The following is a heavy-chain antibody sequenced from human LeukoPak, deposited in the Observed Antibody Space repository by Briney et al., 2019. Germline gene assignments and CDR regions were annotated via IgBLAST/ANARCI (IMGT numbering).Heavy chain of an antibody. CDR2: ISNDGGGT. CDR1: GVIFNNFG. Sequence: GGSLRLSCTASGVIFNNFGLMWVRQAPGKGLEWVSAISNDGGGTTYADFVKGRFTISRDNSKNTLFLQMNSLRAEDTALYYCAKGSSGYFADLWGQGTLVTVSS. D-gene: IGHD3-22*01. J-gene: IGHJ5*02. V-gene: IGHV3-23*01. CDR3: AKGSSGYFADL.